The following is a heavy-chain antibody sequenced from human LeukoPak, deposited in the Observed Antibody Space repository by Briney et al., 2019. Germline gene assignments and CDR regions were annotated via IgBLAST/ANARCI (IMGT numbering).Heavy chain of an antibody. CDR1: GCSISSYY. D-gene: IGHD3-10*01. J-gene: IGHJ6*03. CDR2: IYTSGTI. CDR3: ASGRGLWFGQLSGLDYMDV. Sequence: PSETLSLTCTVSGCSISSYYWSWIRQPAWTALEGIGRIYTSGTITYNPSLKSRVTISVDTSKNQFSLKLSSVTAADTAVYYCASGRGLWFGQLSGLDYMDVWGKGTPVTISS. V-gene: IGHV4-4*07.